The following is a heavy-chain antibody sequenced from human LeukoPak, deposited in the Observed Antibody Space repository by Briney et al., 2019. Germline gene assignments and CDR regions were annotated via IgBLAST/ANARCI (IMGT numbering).Heavy chain of an antibody. J-gene: IGHJ4*02. D-gene: IGHD3-9*01. CDR3: ARATNFDWSNRYFDY. CDR2: IYPGDSDT. V-gene: IGHV5-51*01. Sequence: GESLKISCKGSGYSFTSYWIGWVRQMPGNGLEWMGIIYPGDSDTRYSPSFQGQVTISADKSISTAYLQWSSLKASDTAMYYSARATNFDWSNRYFDYWGQGTLVTVSS. CDR1: GYSFTSYW.